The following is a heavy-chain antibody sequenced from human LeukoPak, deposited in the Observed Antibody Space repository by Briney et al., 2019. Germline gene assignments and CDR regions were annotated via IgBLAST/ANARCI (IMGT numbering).Heavy chain of an antibody. Sequence: GGSLRLSCAASGFSSRNYAMSWVRQAPGKGLEWVSYISSSSSIIYYADSLKGRSTISRDNAENSLYLQMNSLRAEDTAVYYCARRGNYNYDSWGQGTLVTVSS. CDR1: GFSSRNYA. CDR3: ARRGNYNYDS. D-gene: IGHD5-24*01. V-gene: IGHV3-48*01. J-gene: IGHJ5*01. CDR2: ISSSSSII.